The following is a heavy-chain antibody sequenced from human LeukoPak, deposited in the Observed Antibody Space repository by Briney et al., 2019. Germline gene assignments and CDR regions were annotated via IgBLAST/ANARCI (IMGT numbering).Heavy chain of an antibody. D-gene: IGHD3-3*01. J-gene: IGHJ5*02. CDR3: ARVPHYDFWSGYFEFWFDP. CDR1: GYTFTSYD. Sequence: ASVKVSCKASGYTFTSYDINWVRQPTGKGLGWLGWMNPNSGNTGYAQKFQGRVTMTRNTSISTAYMELSSLRSEDTAVYYCARVPHYDFWSGYFEFWFDPWGQGTLVTVSS. CDR2: MNPNSGNT. V-gene: IGHV1-8*01.